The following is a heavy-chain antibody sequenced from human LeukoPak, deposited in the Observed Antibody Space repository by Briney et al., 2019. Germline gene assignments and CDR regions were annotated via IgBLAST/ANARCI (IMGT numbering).Heavy chain of an antibody. D-gene: IGHD3-22*01. CDR1: GGSISSGGHF. CDR2: IYYSGST. Sequence: SETLSLTCTVSGGSISSGGHFWSWIRQHPGKGLEWIGYIYYSGSTYYNPSLKSRVNISVDTSKNQFSLRLNSVTAADTAVYYCTRDGPRSSGYPDTWGQGTRVTVSS. CDR3: TRDGPRSSGYPDT. J-gene: IGHJ5*02. V-gene: IGHV4-31*03.